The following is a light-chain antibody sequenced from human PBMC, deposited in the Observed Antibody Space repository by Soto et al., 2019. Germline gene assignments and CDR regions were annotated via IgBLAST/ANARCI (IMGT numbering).Light chain of an antibody. J-gene: IGKJ2*01. Sequence: EIVLTQSPGTLSLSPGERAILSCRASQSVSSSSYLAWYQQKPGQAPRLLIYGASSRATGIPDRFSGSGSATDFTLTISRLEPEDFAVYYCRQYGSSPSYTFGQGTKLEIK. V-gene: IGKV3-20*01. CDR3: RQYGSSPSYT. CDR2: GAS. CDR1: QSVSSSSY.